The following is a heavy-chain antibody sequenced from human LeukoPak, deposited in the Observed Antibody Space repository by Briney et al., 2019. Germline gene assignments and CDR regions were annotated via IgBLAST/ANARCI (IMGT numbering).Heavy chain of an antibody. CDR1: GYTFTNYA. V-gene: IGHV7-4-1*02. CDR3: AVLSYDSSGYYYPFDY. Sequence: ASVKVSCKASGYTFTNYAMNWVRQAPGQGLEWMGWMNTNTGNPTYAQGFTGRFVFSLDTSVSTAYLQISSLKTEDAAVYYCAVLSYDSSGYYYPFDYWGQGTLVTVSS. CDR2: MNTNTGNP. J-gene: IGHJ4*02. D-gene: IGHD3-22*01.